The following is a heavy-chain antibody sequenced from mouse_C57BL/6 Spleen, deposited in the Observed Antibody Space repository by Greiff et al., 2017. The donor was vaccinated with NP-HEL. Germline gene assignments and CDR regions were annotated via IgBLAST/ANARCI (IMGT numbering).Heavy chain of an antibody. J-gene: IGHJ2*01. CDR2: ISDGGSYT. D-gene: IGHD2-3*01. V-gene: IGHV5-4*01. CDR1: GFTFSSYA. Sequence: EVKLMESGGGLVKPGGSLKLSCAASGFTFSSYAMSWVRQTPEKRLEWVATISDGGSYTYYPDNVKGRFTISRDNAKNNLYLQMSHLKSEDTAMYYCARDEVDDGYYPYYFDYWGQGTTLTVSS. CDR3: ARDEVDDGYYPYYFDY.